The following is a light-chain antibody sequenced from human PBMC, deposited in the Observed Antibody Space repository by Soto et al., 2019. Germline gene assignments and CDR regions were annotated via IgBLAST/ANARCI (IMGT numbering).Light chain of an antibody. CDR3: SSYTSITALV. V-gene: IGLV2-14*01. CDR1: SSDVGGYNS. Sequence: QSVLTQPASVSGSPGQSITISCTGTSSDVGGYNSVSWYQQHPGKVSKIMIYDVSIRPSGVPDRFSGSKSGNTASLTISGLQAEDEADYYCSSYTSITALVFGTGTKLTVL. J-gene: IGLJ1*01. CDR2: DVS.